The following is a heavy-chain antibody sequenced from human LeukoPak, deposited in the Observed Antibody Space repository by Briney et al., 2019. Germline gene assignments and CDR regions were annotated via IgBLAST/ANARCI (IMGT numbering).Heavy chain of an antibody. CDR2: IYYSGST. CDR3: ARHHHDAFDI. CDR1: GGSISSYY. V-gene: IGHV4-59*08. Sequence: SETPSLTCTVSGGSISSYYWSWIRQPPGKGLEWIGYIYYSGSTNYNPSLKSRVTISVDTSKNQFSLKLSSVTAADTAVYYCARHHHDAFDIWGQGTMVTVSS. J-gene: IGHJ3*02.